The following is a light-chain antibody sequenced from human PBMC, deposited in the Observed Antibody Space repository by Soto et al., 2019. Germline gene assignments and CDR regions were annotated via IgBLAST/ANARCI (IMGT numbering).Light chain of an antibody. J-gene: IGKJ2*01. Sequence: EIVLTQSPGTLSLSPRERASLSCGASQSVRTSLAWYQHKPGLAPRLLIYDASSRATGIPDRFSGSGSGTDFTLTISRLEPEDFAVYFCQQYGTAPYTFGQGTKLEIK. CDR1: QSVRTS. V-gene: IGKV3D-20*01. CDR3: QQYGTAPYT. CDR2: DAS.